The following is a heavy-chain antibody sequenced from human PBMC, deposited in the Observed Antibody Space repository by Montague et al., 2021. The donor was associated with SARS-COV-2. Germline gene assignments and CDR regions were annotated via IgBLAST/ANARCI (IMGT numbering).Heavy chain of an antibody. CDR1: GFTVGNYF. CDR3: ARGTDGAWEIGYY. V-gene: IGHV3-53*01. Sequence: SLRLSCAASGFTVGNYFMNWVRHTPGKGLEWVSIIFSDFRDGATYYADSVKGRFTISRDNSKNTVFLQMNSLRTDDTAVYYCARGTDGAWEIGYYWGRGTLVTVSS. D-gene: IGHD1-26*01. J-gene: IGHJ4*02. CDR2: IFSDFRDGAT.